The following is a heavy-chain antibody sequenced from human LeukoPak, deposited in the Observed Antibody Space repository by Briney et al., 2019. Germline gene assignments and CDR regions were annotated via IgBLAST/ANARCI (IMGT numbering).Heavy chain of an antibody. J-gene: IGHJ4*02. V-gene: IGHV3-33*08. D-gene: IGHD4-11*01. Sequence: GGSLRLSCDASGFTFCIYAIHWVRQAPGKGLEWVAIIWFDGSNKHHADSVKGRFTISRDNSKNTLYLQMNSLRAEDTAVYYCARVSAGYSNDEALDYWGQGTLVTVSS. CDR3: ARVSAGYSNDEALDY. CDR2: IWFDGSNK. CDR1: GFTFCIYA.